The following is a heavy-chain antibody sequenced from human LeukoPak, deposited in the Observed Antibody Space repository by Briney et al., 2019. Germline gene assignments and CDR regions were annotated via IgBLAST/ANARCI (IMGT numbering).Heavy chain of an antibody. CDR1: GGSISSYY. Sequence: PSETLSPTCTVSGGSISSYYWSWIRQPPGKGLEWIGYIYYSGSTNYNPSLKSRVTISVDTSKNQFSLKLSSVTAADTAVYYCARTPENWNYPGLDYWGQGTLVTVSS. D-gene: IGHD1-7*01. J-gene: IGHJ4*02. CDR2: IYYSGST. V-gene: IGHV4-59*08. CDR3: ARTPENWNYPGLDY.